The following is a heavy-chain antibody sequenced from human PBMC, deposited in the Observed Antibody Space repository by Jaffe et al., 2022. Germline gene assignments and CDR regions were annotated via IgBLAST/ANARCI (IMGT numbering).Heavy chain of an antibody. CDR3: ARDERGSSSWYVGDDY. D-gene: IGHD6-13*01. CDR1: GFTFSDYW. V-gene: IGHV3-74*01. J-gene: IGHJ4*02. Sequence: DVHLVESGGGLVQPGGSLRLSCAASGFTFSDYWMHWVRQAPGKGLVWVSRINNDGSRISYADSVKGRFTISRDNAKNTVYLQMNSLRAEDTAVYYCARDERGSSSWYVGDDYWGQGTLVTVSS. CDR2: INNDGSRI.